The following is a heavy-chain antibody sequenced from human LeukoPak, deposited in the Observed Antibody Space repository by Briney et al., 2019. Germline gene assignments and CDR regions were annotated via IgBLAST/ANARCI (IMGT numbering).Heavy chain of an antibody. D-gene: IGHD3-9*01. J-gene: IGHJ4*02. Sequence: PGGSLRLSCAASGFTVSSDYMSWVRQAPGKGLEWVSAISGSGGSTYYADSVKGRFTISRDNSKNTLYLQMNSLRAEDTAVYYCAKVRRDILTGSFDYWGQGTLVTVSS. CDR3: AKVRRDILTGSFDY. CDR1: GFTVSSDY. V-gene: IGHV3-23*01. CDR2: ISGSGGST.